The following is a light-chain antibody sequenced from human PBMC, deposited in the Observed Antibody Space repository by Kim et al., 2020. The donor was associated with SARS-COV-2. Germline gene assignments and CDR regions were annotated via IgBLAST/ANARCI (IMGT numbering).Light chain of an antibody. CDR1: SSNIGSET. V-gene: IGLV1-44*01. CDR2: NDG. Sequence: ELTQPPSASGTPGQRVTISCSGSSSNIGSETVSWYQQVPGAAPKLLIYNDGQRPSGVPDRFSGSKSGTSASLAISGLQSEDEADYYCASWDDSLGGDVVFGGGTQLTVL. J-gene: IGLJ2*01. CDR3: ASWDDSLGGDVV.